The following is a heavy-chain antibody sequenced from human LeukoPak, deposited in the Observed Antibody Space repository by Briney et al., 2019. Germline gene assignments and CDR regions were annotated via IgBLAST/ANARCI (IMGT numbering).Heavy chain of an antibody. CDR1: GFTFSSYA. CDR3: ASDPGYRTLEYYFDY. Sequence: GGSLRLSCAASGFTFSSYAMHSVRQAPGKGLEWVAVISYDGSNKYYADSVKGRFTISRDNSKNTLYLQMNSLRAEDTAVYYCASDPGYRTLEYYFDYWGQGTLVTVSS. CDR2: ISYDGSNK. V-gene: IGHV3-30*04. J-gene: IGHJ4*02. D-gene: IGHD1-14*01.